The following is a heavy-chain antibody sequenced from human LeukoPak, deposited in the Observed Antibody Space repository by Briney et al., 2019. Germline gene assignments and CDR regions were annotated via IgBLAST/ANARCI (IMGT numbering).Heavy chain of an antibody. D-gene: IGHD6-13*01. CDR3: ATAPRYSSSRPPFDY. V-gene: IGHV1-2*02. J-gene: IGHJ4*02. Sequence: ASVKVSCKASGYTFTGYYMHWVRQAPGQGLEWMGWINPNNGGTNYAQKFQGRVTMTRDTSINTGYMELSRLRSDDTAVYYCATAPRYSSSRPPFDYWGQGTLVTVSS. CDR1: GYTFTGYY. CDR2: INPNNGGT.